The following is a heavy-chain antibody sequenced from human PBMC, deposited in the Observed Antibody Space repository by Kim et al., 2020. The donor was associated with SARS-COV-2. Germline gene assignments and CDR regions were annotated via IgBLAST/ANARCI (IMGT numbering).Heavy chain of an antibody. V-gene: IGHV4-59*09. D-gene: IGHD2-15*01. J-gene: IGHJ4*02. CDR3: ARGRGLLSEYYFDY. Sequence: NPSLKSRVTISVDTSKNQFSLKLSSVTAADTAVYYCARGRGLLSEYYFDYWGQGTLVTVSS.